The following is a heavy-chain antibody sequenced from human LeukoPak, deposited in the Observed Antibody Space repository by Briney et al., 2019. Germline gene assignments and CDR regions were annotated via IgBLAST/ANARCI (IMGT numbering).Heavy chain of an antibody. Sequence: GGSLRLSCAASGFTFSSYSMNWVRPAPGKGLEWVSSISSSSSYIYYADSVKGRFTISRDNAKNSLYLQMNSLRAEDTAVYYCARAPSKYDFWSGYHYYYMDVWGKGTTVTVSS. CDR2: ISSSSSYI. CDR3: ARAPSKYDFWSGYHYYYMDV. D-gene: IGHD3-3*01. J-gene: IGHJ6*03. V-gene: IGHV3-21*01. CDR1: GFTFSSYS.